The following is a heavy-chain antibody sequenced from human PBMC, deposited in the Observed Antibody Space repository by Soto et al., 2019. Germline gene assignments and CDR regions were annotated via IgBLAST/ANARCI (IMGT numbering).Heavy chain of an antibody. Sequence: PGGSLRLSCAASGFTFSIYAMSWVRQAPGKGLEWVSAISGSGGSTYYADSVKGRFTVSRDNSKNTLFLQMNSLRAEDTAVYYCAKGGIGIAARSDYWGQGTLVTVSS. V-gene: IGHV3-23*01. D-gene: IGHD6-6*01. J-gene: IGHJ4*02. CDR2: ISGSGGST. CDR1: GFTFSIYA. CDR3: AKGGIGIAARSDY.